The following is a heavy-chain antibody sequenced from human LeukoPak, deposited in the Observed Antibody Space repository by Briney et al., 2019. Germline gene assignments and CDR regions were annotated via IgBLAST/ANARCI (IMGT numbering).Heavy chain of an antibody. CDR1: GFTFSTYG. CDR3: AKSCSGGSCIPDS. CDR2: IRYDGSNK. Sequence: PGGSLRLSCAASGFTFSTYGMHWVRQTPGKGLEWVAFIRYDGSNKVYVDSVKGRFTISRDNSKNTLYLQMDSLRAEDTAVYYCAKSCSGGSCIPDSWGQGTLVTVSS. J-gene: IGHJ4*02. V-gene: IGHV3-30*02. D-gene: IGHD2-15*01.